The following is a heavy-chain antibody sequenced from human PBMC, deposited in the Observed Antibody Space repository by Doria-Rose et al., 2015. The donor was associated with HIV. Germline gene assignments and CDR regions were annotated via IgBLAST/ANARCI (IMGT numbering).Heavy chain of an antibody. CDR1: GVSLSSPGMG. J-gene: IGHJ4*02. D-gene: IGHD6-13*01. V-gene: IGHV2-26*01. CDR3: ARIKSSRWYHKYYFDF. Sequence: QITLKESGPVLVKPTEALTLTCTVSGVSLSSPGMGVSWIRQPPGKALEWLANTFSGDERSYQTSLKSRLTISRGTSKSQVVLTMTDMDPVDTATYYCARIKSSRWYHKYYFDFWGQGTLVIASA. CDR2: TFSGDER.